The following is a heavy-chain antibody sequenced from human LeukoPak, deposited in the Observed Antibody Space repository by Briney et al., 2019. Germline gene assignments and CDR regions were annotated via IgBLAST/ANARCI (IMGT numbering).Heavy chain of an antibody. CDR3: ARDFRWGHYYGSGSYTWFDY. D-gene: IGHD3-10*01. V-gene: IGHV3-23*01. CDR1: GFTFSSYG. J-gene: IGHJ4*02. Sequence: GGSLRLSCAASGFTFSSYGMSWVRQAPGKGLEWVSAISGSGGSTYYADSVKGRFTISRDNSKNTLYLQMNSLRAEDTAVYYCARDFRWGHYYGSGSYTWFDYWGQGTLVTVSS. CDR2: ISGSGGST.